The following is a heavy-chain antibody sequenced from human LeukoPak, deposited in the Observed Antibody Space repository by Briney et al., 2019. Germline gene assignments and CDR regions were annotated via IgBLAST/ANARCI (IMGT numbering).Heavy chain of an antibody. V-gene: IGHV3-30*18. CDR3: AKDSIPSSWSFAIDA. J-gene: IGHJ3*01. CDR1: GFTFSSYG. CDR2: IYFDGSKK. Sequence: GGSLRLSCAASGFTFSSYGMHWVRQAPGKGLEWMAVIYFDGSKKYYAESVKGRFSISRDNSNNTLYLQMNSLRAEDTAVYYCAKDSIPSSWSFAIDAWGQGTMVTVSS. D-gene: IGHD6-13*01.